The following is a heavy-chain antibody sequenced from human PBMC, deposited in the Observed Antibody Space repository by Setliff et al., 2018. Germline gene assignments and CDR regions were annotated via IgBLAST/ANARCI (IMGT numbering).Heavy chain of an antibody. D-gene: IGHD2-2*01. Sequence: ASVKVSCKVSGYTFIDYYMHWLKQTPGKGLEWVGLVDPGDGKTVYAEKFQGRVTITADTSTDTTYIELSSLRSVDTALYFCATDPCDASSCFGAFDYWGQGTLVTVSS. CDR3: ATDPCDASSCFGAFDY. J-gene: IGHJ4*02. CDR2: VDPGDGKT. CDR1: GYTFIDYY. V-gene: IGHV1-69-2*01.